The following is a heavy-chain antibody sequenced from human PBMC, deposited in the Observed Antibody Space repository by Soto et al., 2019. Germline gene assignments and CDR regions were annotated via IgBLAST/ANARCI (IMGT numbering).Heavy chain of an antibody. CDR2: ISYDGSNK. V-gene: IGHV3-30*18. Sequence: GGSLRLSCAASGFTFSSYGMHWVRQAPGKGLEWVAVISYDGSNKYYADSVKGRFTISRDNSKNTLYLKMNSLRAEDTAVYYCAKATGSSSWTAFDYWGQGTLVTVSS. CDR1: GFTFSSYG. CDR3: AKATGSSSWTAFDY. D-gene: IGHD6-13*01. J-gene: IGHJ4*02.